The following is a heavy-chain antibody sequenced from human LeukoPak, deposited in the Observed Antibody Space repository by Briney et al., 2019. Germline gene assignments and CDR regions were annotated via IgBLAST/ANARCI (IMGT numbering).Heavy chain of an antibody. J-gene: IGHJ4*02. V-gene: IGHV3-21*04. CDR1: GFTFSTYT. Sequence: GGSLRLSCAASGFTFSTYTMNWVRQAPGKGLEWVSAITGSGDSTYYTDSVKGRFTISRDNAKNSLYLQMDSLRVEDTAVYYCARDGRLATFDNWGQGTLVTVSS. CDR2: ITGSGDST. CDR3: ARDGRLATFDN. D-gene: IGHD6-19*01.